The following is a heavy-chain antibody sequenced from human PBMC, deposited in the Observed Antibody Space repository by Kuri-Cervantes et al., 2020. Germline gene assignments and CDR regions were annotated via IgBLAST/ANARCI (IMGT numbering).Heavy chain of an antibody. CDR3: ARYYGSGNYYSADY. Sequence: ASVKVSCKASGYTFTSYGISWVRQAPEQGLEWMGWISAYNGDTNYAQKLQGRVTMTTDTSTSTAYMELRSLRSDDTAVFYCARYYGSGNYYSADYWGQGTLVTVSS. CDR2: ISAYNGDT. D-gene: IGHD3-10*01. CDR1: GYTFTSYG. J-gene: IGHJ4*02. V-gene: IGHV1-18*01.